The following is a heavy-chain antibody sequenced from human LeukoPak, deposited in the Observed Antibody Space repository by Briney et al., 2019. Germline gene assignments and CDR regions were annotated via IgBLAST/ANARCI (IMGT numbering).Heavy chain of an antibody. CDR2: ISYSGSA. J-gene: IGHJ3*02. CDR1: GGSISGYY. Sequence: SETLSLTCTVFGGSISGYYWSWIRQPPGKGLEWIGYISYSGSADYNPSLKSRVTISVDTSKNKFSLKLTSVTAADTAVYYCARSPDSSGYWEAFDIWGQGTMVTVSS. CDR3: ARSPDSSGYWEAFDI. V-gene: IGHV4-59*08. D-gene: IGHD3-22*01.